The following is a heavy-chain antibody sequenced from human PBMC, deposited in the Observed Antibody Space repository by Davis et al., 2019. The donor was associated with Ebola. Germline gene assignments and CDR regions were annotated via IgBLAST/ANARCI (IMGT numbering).Heavy chain of an antibody. CDR2: IKPDESEK. Sequence: GGSLRLSCAASGFTFSSYAMSWVRQAPGKGLEWVANIKPDESEKYHVDSVKGRFAISRDNAKNSLYLQMNSLTVEDTAVYYCARDPGYSSGFIEFDPWGQGTPVTVSS. D-gene: IGHD6-25*01. CDR1: GFTFSSYA. J-gene: IGHJ5*02. CDR3: ARDPGYSSGFIEFDP. V-gene: IGHV3-7*01.